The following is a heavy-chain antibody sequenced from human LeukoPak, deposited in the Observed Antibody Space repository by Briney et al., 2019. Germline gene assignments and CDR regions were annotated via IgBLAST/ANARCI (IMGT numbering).Heavy chain of an antibody. V-gene: IGHV3-74*01. Sequence: GGSLRPSCAASGFTISNHWMHWVRQAPGKGLVWVSRINSDGRRTSYADSVKGRFTISRDNAKNTLYLQMNSLRPDDTAVYYCAREVEVVPATMGAYYYYYMDFWGKGTTVTVSS. CDR3: AREVEVVPATMGAYYYYYMDF. CDR2: INSDGRRT. CDR1: GFTISNHW. J-gene: IGHJ6*03. D-gene: IGHD2-2*01.